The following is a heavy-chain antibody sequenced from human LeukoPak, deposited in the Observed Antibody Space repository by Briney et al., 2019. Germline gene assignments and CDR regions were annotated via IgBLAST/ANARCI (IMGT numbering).Heavy chain of an antibody. V-gene: IGHV4-59*01. CDR2: IYYSGST. CDR3: ARMGSTDYYGSGRPTIIFDY. Sequence: SETLSLTCTVSGGSISSYYWSWIRQPPGKGLEWIGYIYYSGSTNYNPSLKSRVTISVDTSKNQFSLKLSSVTAADTAVYYCARMGSTDYYGSGRPTIIFDYWGQGTLVTVSS. CDR1: GGSISSYY. D-gene: IGHD3-10*01. J-gene: IGHJ4*02.